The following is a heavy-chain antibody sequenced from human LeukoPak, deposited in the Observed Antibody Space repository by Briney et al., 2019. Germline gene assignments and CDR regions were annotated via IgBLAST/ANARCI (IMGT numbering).Heavy chain of an antibody. Sequence: PSETLSLTCTVSGGSISSYYWSRIRQPPGKGLEWIGYIYYSGSTNYNPSLKSRVTISVDTSKNQFSLKLSSVTAADTAVYYCARNQDFDYWGQGTLVTVSS. D-gene: IGHD1-14*01. V-gene: IGHV4-59*01. J-gene: IGHJ4*02. CDR2: IYYSGST. CDR3: ARNQDFDY. CDR1: GGSISSYY.